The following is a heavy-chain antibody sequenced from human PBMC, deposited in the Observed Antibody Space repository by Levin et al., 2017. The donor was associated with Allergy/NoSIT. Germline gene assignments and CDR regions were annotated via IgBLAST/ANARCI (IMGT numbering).Heavy chain of an antibody. CDR1: GGSFSGYY. D-gene: IGHD3-10*01. CDR3: ARDRLYGSGSFTALYYYYYMDV. J-gene: IGHJ6*03. Sequence: SETLSLTCAVYGGSFSGYYWSWIRQPPGKGLEWIGEINHSGSTNYNPSLKSRVTISVDTSKNQFSLKLSSVTAADTAVYYCARDRLYGSGSFTALYYYYYMDVWGKGTTVTVSS. CDR2: INHSGST. V-gene: IGHV4-34*01.